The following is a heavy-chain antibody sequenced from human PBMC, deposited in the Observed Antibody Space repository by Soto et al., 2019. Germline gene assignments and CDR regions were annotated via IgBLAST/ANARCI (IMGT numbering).Heavy chain of an antibody. CDR1: GYTFTSYG. Sequence: QVQLVQSGAEVKKPGASVKVSCKASGYTFTSYGISWVRQAPGQGLEWMGWISAYNGNTNYAQKLQGRVTMTTDTSTRTAYLEPRSLRSADTAAYYCTRGPRHEGHIWEDAFDNGGQRTMVTVSS. V-gene: IGHV1-18*01. CDR2: ISAYNGNT. CDR3: TRGPRHEGHIWEDAFDN. J-gene: IGHJ3*02. D-gene: IGHD1-26*01.